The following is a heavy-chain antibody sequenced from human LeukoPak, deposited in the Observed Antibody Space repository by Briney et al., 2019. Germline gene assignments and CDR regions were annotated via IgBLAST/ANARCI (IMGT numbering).Heavy chain of an antibody. D-gene: IGHD2-21*02. Sequence: GGSLRLSCVASEFTFGSYWMTWVRQAPGKGLELVANINQDGRKEHYVDSVKGRFTISRDNAKNFLYLQMNSLRAEDTAVYYCARDSSPYCGDDCYFDAFDLWGQGTMVTVSS. CDR2: INQDGRKE. CDR3: ARDSSPYCGDDCYFDAFDL. CDR1: EFTFGSYW. J-gene: IGHJ3*01. V-gene: IGHV3-7*03.